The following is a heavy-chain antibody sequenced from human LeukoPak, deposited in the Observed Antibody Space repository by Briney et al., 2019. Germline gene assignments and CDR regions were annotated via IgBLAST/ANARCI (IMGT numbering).Heavy chain of an antibody. CDR2: INPNSGGT. CDR3: ARGYCGSTSCYRRGWFDP. V-gene: IGHV1-2*02. Sequence: ASVKVSCKASGYTFTGYYMHWVRQAPGQGLEWMGWINPNSGGTNYAQKFQGRVTMTRDTSISTAYMELSRLRSDDTAVYYCARGYCGSTSCYRRGWFDPWGQGTLVTVSS. J-gene: IGHJ5*02. D-gene: IGHD2-2*02. CDR1: GYTFTGYY.